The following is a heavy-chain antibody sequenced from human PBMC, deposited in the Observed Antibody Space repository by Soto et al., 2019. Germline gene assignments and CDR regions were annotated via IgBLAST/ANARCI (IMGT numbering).Heavy chain of an antibody. J-gene: IGHJ6*02. D-gene: IGHD5-12*01. CDR3: ARERYSGYESYYYYGMDV. CDR1: GFTFSSYG. Sequence: GGSLRLSCAASGFTFSSYGMHWVRQAPGKGLEWVAVIWYDGSNKYYADSVKGRFTISRDNSKNTLYLQMNSLRAEDTAVYYWARERYSGYESYYYYGMDVWGQGTTVTVSS. V-gene: IGHV3-33*01. CDR2: IWYDGSNK.